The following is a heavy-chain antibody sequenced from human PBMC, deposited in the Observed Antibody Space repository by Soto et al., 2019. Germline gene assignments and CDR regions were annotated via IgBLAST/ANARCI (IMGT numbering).Heavy chain of an antibody. CDR2: ISSSGRTI. CDR1: GFTFSRYS. V-gene: IGHV3-48*02. Sequence: VQLKESGGGLVQPGGSLRLYCAASGFTFSRYSMNWVRQAPGKGLEWVSFISSSGRTIYYAASVKGRFTISRDNATHSLNLQMTNLRHEDTAVYYCASARDYGANTPYFESWGPGTLVTVST. CDR3: ASARDYGANTPYFES. D-gene: IGHD4-17*01. J-gene: IGHJ4*02.